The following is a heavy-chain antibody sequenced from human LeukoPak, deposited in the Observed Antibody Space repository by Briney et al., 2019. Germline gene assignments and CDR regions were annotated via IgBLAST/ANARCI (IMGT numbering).Heavy chain of an antibody. CDR1: GFTFSDYY. V-gene: IGHV3-11*04. Sequence: GGSLRLSCAASGFTFSDYYMSWIRQAPGKGLEWVSYISSSGSTIYYADSVKGRFTISRDNAKNSLYLQMNSLRAEDTAVYYCARASVNYYDSSGYWAFDYWGQGTLVTVSS. CDR3: ARASVNYYDSSGYWAFDY. CDR2: ISSSGSTI. D-gene: IGHD3-22*01. J-gene: IGHJ4*02.